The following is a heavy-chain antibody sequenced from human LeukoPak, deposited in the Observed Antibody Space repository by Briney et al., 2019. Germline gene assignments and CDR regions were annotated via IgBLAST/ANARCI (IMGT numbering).Heavy chain of an antibody. CDR2: TYYSGST. V-gene: IGHV4-31*03. CDR3: ARARSAAGNFDY. Sequence: SETPSLTCTVSGGSISSGGYYWSWIRQHPGRGLEWIGYTYYSGSTYFNPSLKSRVTISADTSKNQFSLTLSSVTAADTAVYYCARARSAAGNFDYWGQGTLVTVSS. D-gene: IGHD6-13*01. J-gene: IGHJ4*02. CDR1: GGSISSGGYY.